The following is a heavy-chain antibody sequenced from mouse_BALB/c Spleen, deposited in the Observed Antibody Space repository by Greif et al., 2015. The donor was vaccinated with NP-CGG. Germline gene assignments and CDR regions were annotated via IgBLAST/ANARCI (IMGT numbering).Heavy chain of an antibody. J-gene: IGHJ4*01. CDR2: ISDGGSYT. V-gene: IGHV5-4*02. Sequence: EVQLVESGGGLVKPGGSLKLSCAASGFTFSDYYMYWVRQTPEKRLEWVATISDGGSYTYYPDSVKGRFTISRDNAKNNLYLQMSSLKSEDTAMYYCARAFYYDYGLWAMDYWGQGTSVTVSS. D-gene: IGHD2-4*01. CDR3: ARAFYYDYGLWAMDY. CDR1: GFTFSDYY.